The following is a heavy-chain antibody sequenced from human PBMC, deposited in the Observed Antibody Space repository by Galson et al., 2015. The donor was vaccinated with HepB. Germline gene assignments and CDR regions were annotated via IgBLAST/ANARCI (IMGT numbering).Heavy chain of an antibody. CDR2: ISSSSSII. CDR3: ARASDLDY. V-gene: IGHV3-11*06. Sequence: SLRLSCATSGITFSDFYINWVRQTPGKGLEWVSYISSSSSIIKYADSVKDRFTISRDNAKNSLYLQMNSLRAEDTAVYYCARASDLDYWGQGTLVTVSS. J-gene: IGHJ4*02. CDR1: GITFSDFY. D-gene: IGHD2-2*01.